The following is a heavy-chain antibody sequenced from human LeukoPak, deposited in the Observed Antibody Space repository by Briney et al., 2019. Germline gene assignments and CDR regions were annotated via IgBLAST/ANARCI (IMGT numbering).Heavy chain of an antibody. Sequence: GGSLRLCCAASGFTFSSYWMSWVRQAPGKGLEWVANIKQDGSEKYYADSVKGRFTISRDNAKNSLYLQMNSLRAEDTAVYYCARIKGGIAVAGGDYWGQGTLVTVSS. CDR1: GFTFSSYW. CDR3: ARIKGGIAVAGGDY. D-gene: IGHD6-19*01. J-gene: IGHJ4*02. CDR2: IKQDGSEK. V-gene: IGHV3-7*01.